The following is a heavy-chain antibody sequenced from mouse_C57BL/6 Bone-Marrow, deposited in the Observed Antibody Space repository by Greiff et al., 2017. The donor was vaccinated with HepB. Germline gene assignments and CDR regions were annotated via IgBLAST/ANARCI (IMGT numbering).Heavy chain of an antibody. CDR3: ARRSGSSPYYAMDY. D-gene: IGHD1-1*01. Sequence: QVQLQQSGAELVKPGASVKLSCKASGYTFTSYWMHWVKQRPGRGLEWIGRIDPNSGGTKYNEKFKSKATLTVDKPSSTAYMQLSSLTSEDSAVYYCARRSGSSPYYAMDYWGQGTSVTVSS. CDR2: IDPNSGGT. V-gene: IGHV1-72*01. CDR1: GYTFTSYW. J-gene: IGHJ4*01.